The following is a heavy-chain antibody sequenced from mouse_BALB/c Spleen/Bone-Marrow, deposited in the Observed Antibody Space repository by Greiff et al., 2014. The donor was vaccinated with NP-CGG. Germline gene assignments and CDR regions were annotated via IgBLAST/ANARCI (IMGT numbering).Heavy chain of an antibody. Sequence: VQLQQSGAELVKPGASVKLSCTASGFNIKDTFMHWVKQRPEQGLEWIGRIDPANGDTKYNPKFQGKATITADTSSNTAYLQLSSMKSDDTAFYYCTKHSCYYGSSYWYFDVWGAGTTVTVSS. CDR1: GFNIKDTF. CDR2: IDPANGDT. D-gene: IGHD1-1*01. CDR3: TKHSCYYGSSYWYFDV. J-gene: IGHJ1*01. V-gene: IGHV14-3*02.